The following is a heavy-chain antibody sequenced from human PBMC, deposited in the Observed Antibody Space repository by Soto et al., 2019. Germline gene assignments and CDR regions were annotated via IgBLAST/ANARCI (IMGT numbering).Heavy chain of an antibody. CDR2: IWYDGTSK. CDR1: GFSFSFYG. J-gene: IGHJ6*02. CDR3: ARDGTTQRFLEKNYYNSYSGMDA. V-gene: IGHV3-33*01. Sequence: QMQLVESGGGVVQPGGSLRLSCGSSGFSFSFYGMHWVRQAPGKGLEWVAFIWYDGTSKFYADSVKGRFTMSRDNSQTTLFLQMNSLRAEDTAVYYCARDGTTQRFLEKNYYNSYSGMDAWGQGPTVIVSS. D-gene: IGHD3-3*01.